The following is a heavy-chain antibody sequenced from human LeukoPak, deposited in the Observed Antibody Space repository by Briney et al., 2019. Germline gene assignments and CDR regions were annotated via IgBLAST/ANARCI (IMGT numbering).Heavy chain of an antibody. J-gene: IGHJ5*02. CDR3: ARGLRYSSGWSLNWFDP. Sequence: PSETLSLTCAVYGGSFSGYYWSWIRQPPGKGLEWIGEINHSGSTNYNPSLKSRVTISVDMSKNQFSLKLSSVTAADTAVYYCARGLRYSSGWSLNWFDPWGQGTLVTVSS. D-gene: IGHD6-19*01. CDR2: INHSGST. CDR1: GGSFSGYY. V-gene: IGHV4-34*01.